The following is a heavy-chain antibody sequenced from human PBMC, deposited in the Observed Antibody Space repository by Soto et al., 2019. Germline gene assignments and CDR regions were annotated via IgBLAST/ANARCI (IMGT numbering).Heavy chain of an antibody. D-gene: IGHD6-13*01. J-gene: IGHJ6*01. CDR1: VGSVSSGPYS. CDR3: ARGRLTSGTIRAGTWGLDYYYGLDI. V-gene: IGHV4-61*01. CDR2: LYNSGST. Sequence: SETLCLTCFFSVGSVSSGPYSGSWIRQSPGQRRASRPHLYNSGSTKYNPSLKGRVIISVDTSENQVSLKLSSVTAADTALYYCARGRLTSGTIRAGTWGLDYYYGLDIWGQGTTVTVSS.